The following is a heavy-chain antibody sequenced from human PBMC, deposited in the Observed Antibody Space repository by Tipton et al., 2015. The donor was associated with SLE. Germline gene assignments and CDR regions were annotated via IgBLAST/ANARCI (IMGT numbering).Heavy chain of an antibody. CDR3: ARHFNDDYGTSGSFDY. V-gene: IGHV4-59*11. CDR2: IYYSGNT. J-gene: IGHJ4*02. Sequence: TLSLTCSVSGGSINSHYWIWIRQPPGKGLEYIGNIYYSGNTDYNPSLKSRVTISVDTSKNQFSLDLRSVTAADTAVYYCARHFNDDYGTSGSFDYWGPGTLVTVSS. D-gene: IGHD3-22*01. CDR1: GGSINSHY.